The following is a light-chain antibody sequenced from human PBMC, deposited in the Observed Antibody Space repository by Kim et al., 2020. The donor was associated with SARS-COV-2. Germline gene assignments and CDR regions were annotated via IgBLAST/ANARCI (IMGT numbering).Light chain of an antibody. J-gene: IGLJ3*02. CDR3: AARDGSGYLGV. CDR1: SSNIGSHS. CDR2: SNN. V-gene: IGLV1-44*01. Sequence: QPVLTQPPSASGTPGQRVTISCSGSSSNIGSHSVNWYQQLPGTAPKLLIYSNNQRPSGVPDRFSGSKSGTSASLAISGLQSEDEADYYCAARDGSGYLGVFGGGTKLTVL.